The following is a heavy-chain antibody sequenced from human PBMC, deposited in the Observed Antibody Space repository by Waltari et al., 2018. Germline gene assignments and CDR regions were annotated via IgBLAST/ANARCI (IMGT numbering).Heavy chain of an antibody. Sequence: QMELQESGPRLVKPSETLSLTCNVSGDSISGSRNYWAWLRQPPGKNLQWIGSIYFSGTTYDYPSLKGRLAISVDTSRNQFSLNVNSVTAADTGIYYCARQLRFVDWIPRYFDSWGRGTLATVSS. CDR2: IYFSGTT. J-gene: IGHJ4*02. D-gene: IGHD3-3*01. V-gene: IGHV4-39*01. CDR1: GDSISGSRNY. CDR3: ARQLRFVDWIPRYFDS.